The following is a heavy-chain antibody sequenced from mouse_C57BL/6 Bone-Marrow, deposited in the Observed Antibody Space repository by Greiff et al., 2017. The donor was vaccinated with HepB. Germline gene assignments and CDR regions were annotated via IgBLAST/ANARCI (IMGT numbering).Heavy chain of an antibody. J-gene: IGHJ4*01. Sequence: VQLVESGPELVKPGASVKLSCKASGYTFTSYDINWVKQRPGQGLEWIGWIYPRDGSTKYNEKFKGKATLTVDTSSSTAYMELHSLTSEDSAVYFCARAGYYVGYAMDYWGQGTSVTVSS. CDR1: GYTFTSYD. CDR2: IYPRDGST. CDR3: ARAGYYVGYAMDY. D-gene: IGHD2-3*01. V-gene: IGHV1-85*01.